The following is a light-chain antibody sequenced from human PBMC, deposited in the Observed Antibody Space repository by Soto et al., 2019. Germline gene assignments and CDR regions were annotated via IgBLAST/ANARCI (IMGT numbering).Light chain of an antibody. CDR3: KSYAGSNTYV. CDR2: EVV. J-gene: IGLJ1*01. CDR1: KNDIGVYDF. Sequence: QSALTQPPSASGSPGQSVTIPCTGTKNDIGVYDFVSWYQHHPGKAPRLIIYEVVQRPSGVPDRFSGSKSGNTASLTVSGLQAADEADYFCKSYAGSNTYVFGSGTKVT. V-gene: IGLV2-8*01.